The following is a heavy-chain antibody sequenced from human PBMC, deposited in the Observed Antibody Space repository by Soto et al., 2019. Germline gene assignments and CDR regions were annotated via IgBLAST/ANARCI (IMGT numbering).Heavy chain of an antibody. J-gene: IGHJ5*02. CDR3: ARERGSTMVRGKNWFDP. D-gene: IGHD3-10*01. Sequence: QVQLVQSGAEVKKPGASVKVSCKASGYTFTGYYMHWVRQAPGQGLEWMGWINPNSGGTNYAQKFQGWVTMTRDTSISTAYMEVSRLRSDDTAVYYCARERGSTMVRGKNWFDPWGQGTLVTVSS. CDR1: GYTFTGYY. CDR2: INPNSGGT. V-gene: IGHV1-2*04.